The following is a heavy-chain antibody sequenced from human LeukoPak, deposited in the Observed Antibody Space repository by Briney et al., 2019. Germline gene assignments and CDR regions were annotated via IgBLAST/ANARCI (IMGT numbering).Heavy chain of an antibody. Sequence: PGGSLRLSCAASGFTFSNAGMSWVRQAPGKGLEWVGRIKSKTEGGRTDYAAPVKGRFTNSRDDSKNTLYQQMNSLKTEDSAVYYCTTVGLYYYYGMDVWGQGTTVTVSS. V-gene: IGHV3-15*01. D-gene: IGHD3-10*01. CDR1: GFTFSNAG. CDR2: IKSKTEGGRT. J-gene: IGHJ6*02. CDR3: TTVGLYYYYGMDV.